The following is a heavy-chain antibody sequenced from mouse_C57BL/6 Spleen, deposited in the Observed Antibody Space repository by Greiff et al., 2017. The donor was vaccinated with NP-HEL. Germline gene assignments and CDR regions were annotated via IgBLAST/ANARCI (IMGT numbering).Heavy chain of an antibody. CDR2: ISSGGSYT. D-gene: IGHD2-4*01. CDR1: GFTFSSYG. V-gene: IGHV5-6*01. CDR3: ARPLYYDYDGIAY. J-gene: IGHJ3*01. Sequence: EVKLVESGGDLVKPGGSLKLSCAASGFTFSSYGMSWVRQTPDKRLEWVATISSGGSYTYYPDSVKGRFTISRDNAKNTLYLQMSSLKSEDTAMYYCARPLYYDYDGIAYWGQGTLVTVSA.